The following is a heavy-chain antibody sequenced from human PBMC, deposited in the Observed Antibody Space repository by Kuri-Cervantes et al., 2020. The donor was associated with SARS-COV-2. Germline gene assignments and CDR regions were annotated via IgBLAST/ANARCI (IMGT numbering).Heavy chain of an antibody. V-gene: IGHV4-39*01. D-gene: IGHD3-22*01. Sequence: GSLRLPCTVSDDSISTNYYWGWIRQPPGKGLEWIGSIYYSGSTYYNPSLKSRVTISVDTSKNQFSLKLSSVTAADAAVYYCAGAQGPCYYDSSGSYRFDYWGQGTLVTVSS. CDR1: DDSISTNYY. CDR2: IYYSGST. J-gene: IGHJ4*02. CDR3: AGAQGPCYYDSSGSYRFDY.